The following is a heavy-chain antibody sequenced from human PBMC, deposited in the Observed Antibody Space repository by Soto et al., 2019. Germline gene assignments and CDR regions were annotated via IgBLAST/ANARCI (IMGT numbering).Heavy chain of an antibody. CDR2: INHSGST. V-gene: IGHV4-34*01. CDR1: GGSFSGYY. CDR3: ARVGGYYGSGSYPRRPSFFDY. D-gene: IGHD3-10*01. Sequence: PSETLSLTCAVYGGSFSGYYWSWIRQPPGKGLEWIGEINHSGSTNYNPSLKSRVTISVDTSKNQFSLKLSSVTAADTAVYYCARVGGYYGSGSYPRRPSFFDYWGQGTLVTVSS. J-gene: IGHJ4*02.